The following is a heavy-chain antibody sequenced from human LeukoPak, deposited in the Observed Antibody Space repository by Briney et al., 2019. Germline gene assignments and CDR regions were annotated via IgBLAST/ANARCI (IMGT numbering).Heavy chain of an antibody. CDR3: ARDPLHCGGDCSPRVGGFDP. CDR1: GYSFTSYG. Sequence: GGSLKISCKGSGYSFTSYGISWVRQAPGQGLEWMGWISAYNGNTNYAQKLQGRVTMTTDTSTSTAYMELRSLRSDDTAVYYCARDPLHCGGDCSPRVGGFDPWGQGTLVTVSS. J-gene: IGHJ5*02. D-gene: IGHD2-21*02. V-gene: IGHV1-18*01. CDR2: ISAYNGNT.